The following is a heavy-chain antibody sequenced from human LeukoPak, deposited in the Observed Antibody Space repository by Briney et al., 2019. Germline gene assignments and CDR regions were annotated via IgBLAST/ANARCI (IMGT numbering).Heavy chain of an antibody. Sequence: PGGSLRLSCVASGFTFSSYEMHWVRQAPGKGLEWVSYISSSGRTIYYADSVKGRFTISRDNAKNSLYLQMNSLRAEDTAVYYCARDYGGSSPFDYWGQGTLVTVSS. CDR1: GFTFSSYE. V-gene: IGHV3-48*03. CDR2: ISSSGRTI. D-gene: IGHD4-23*01. CDR3: ARDYGGSSPFDY. J-gene: IGHJ4*02.